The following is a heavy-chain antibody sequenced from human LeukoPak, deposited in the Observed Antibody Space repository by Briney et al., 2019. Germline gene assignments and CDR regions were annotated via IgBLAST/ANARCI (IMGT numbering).Heavy chain of an antibody. Sequence: PGGSLRLSCAASGFTVSSNYMSWVRQAPGKGLEWVSVIYSGGSTYYADSVKGRFTISRDNSKNTLYLQMNSLRVEDTAVYYCSRGGNQYYFDYWGRGTLVTVSS. CDR3: SRGGNQYYFDY. CDR1: GFTVSSNY. J-gene: IGHJ4*02. CDR2: IYSGGST. D-gene: IGHD3-10*01. V-gene: IGHV3-66*01.